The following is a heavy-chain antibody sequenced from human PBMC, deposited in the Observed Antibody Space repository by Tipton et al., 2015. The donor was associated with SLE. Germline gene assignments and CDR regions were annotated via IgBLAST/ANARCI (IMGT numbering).Heavy chain of an antibody. Sequence: TLSLTCTVSGGSISSGSYYWSWIRQPAGKGLEWIGRIYTSGSTNYNPSLKSRVTISIDTSKSQFSLKLSSVTAADTAMYYCARGGQQLTQEAFDYWGQGTLVTVSS. CDR1: GGSISSGSYY. CDR2: IYTSGST. D-gene: IGHD6-13*01. J-gene: IGHJ4*02. V-gene: IGHV4-61*02. CDR3: ARGGQQLTQEAFDY.